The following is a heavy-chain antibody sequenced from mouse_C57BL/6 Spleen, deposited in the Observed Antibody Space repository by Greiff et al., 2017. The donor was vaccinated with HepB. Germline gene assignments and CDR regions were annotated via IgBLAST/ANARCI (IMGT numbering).Heavy chain of an antibody. V-gene: IGHV1-80*01. Sequence: QVQLKESGAELVKPGASVKISCKASGYAFSSYWMNWVKQRPGKGLEWIGQIYPGDGDTNYNGKFKGKATLTADKSSSTAYMQLSSLTSEDSAVYFCAREEDYVYAMDYWGQGTSVTVSS. CDR1: GYAFSSYW. D-gene: IGHD1-1*01. CDR2: IYPGDGDT. CDR3: AREEDYVYAMDY. J-gene: IGHJ4*01.